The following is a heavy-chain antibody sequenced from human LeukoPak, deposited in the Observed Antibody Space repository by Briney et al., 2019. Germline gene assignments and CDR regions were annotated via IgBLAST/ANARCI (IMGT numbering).Heavy chain of an antibody. CDR1: DDSITIYY. J-gene: IGHJ6*03. Sequence: SETLSLTCTVSDDSITIYYWSWIRQPPGKGLEWIGYIYYSGSTNYNPSLKSRVTISVDTSKNRFSLKLSSVTAADTAVYYCARGSFWSGYYYYYYYMDVWGKGTTVTVSS. V-gene: IGHV4-59*01. CDR3: ARGSFWSGYYYYYYYMDV. D-gene: IGHD3-3*01. CDR2: IYYSGST.